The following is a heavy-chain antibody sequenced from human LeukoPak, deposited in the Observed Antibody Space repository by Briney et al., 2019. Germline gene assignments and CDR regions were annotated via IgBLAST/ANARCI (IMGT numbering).Heavy chain of an antibody. CDR3: ARDIAEGAFDI. CDR1: GGSFSSSSYY. CDR2: IYYSGST. Sequence: SETLSLTCTVSGGSFSSSSYYWGWISQPPGKGLEWIGSIYYSGSTYYNPSLKSRVTISVDTSKNQFSLKLSSVTAADTAVYYCARDIAEGAFDIWGQGTMVTVSS. J-gene: IGHJ3*02. V-gene: IGHV4-39*07. D-gene: IGHD6-13*01.